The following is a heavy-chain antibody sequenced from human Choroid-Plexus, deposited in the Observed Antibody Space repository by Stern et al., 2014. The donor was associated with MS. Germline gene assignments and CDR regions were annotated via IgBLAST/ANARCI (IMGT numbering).Heavy chain of an antibody. CDR3: AKDRHYLTYFFDH. Sequence: VHLVESGGGVVQPGRPLRLSCVASGFTFGSCAMHWVRQAPGKGLEWVAGVSYDGSNKYYADSVKSRFTISRDNSQNTLYMQMSSLRPEDTAVYYCAKDRHYLTYFFDHWGQGSLVTVSS. CDR2: VSYDGSNK. J-gene: IGHJ5*02. CDR1: GFTFGSCA. V-gene: IGHV3-30*18. D-gene: IGHD2/OR15-2a*01.